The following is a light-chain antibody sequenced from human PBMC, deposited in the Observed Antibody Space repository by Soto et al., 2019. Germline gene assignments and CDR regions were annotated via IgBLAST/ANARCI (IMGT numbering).Light chain of an antibody. Sequence: DLQLTQSPSFLSASVGDRVTITCRASQGISSYLAWYQQKPGKAPKLLIYGASTLQSGVPSRFSGSGSGTDFTLTISSLQPEDFATYYCQQLNTYPLAFGGGTQVEI. J-gene: IGKJ4*01. CDR1: QGISSY. CDR3: QQLNTYPLA. V-gene: IGKV1-9*01. CDR2: GAS.